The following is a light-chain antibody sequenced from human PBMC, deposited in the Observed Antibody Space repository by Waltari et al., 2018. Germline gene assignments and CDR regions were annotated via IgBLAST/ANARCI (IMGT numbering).Light chain of an antibody. CDR3: QQYNDWPPT. V-gene: IGKV3-15*01. J-gene: IGKJ1*01. Sequence: EIVMTQSPATLSVSVGERATLSCRASQRFGSNLAWYQLKPGQAPRLLLSGASTRATGIPARFSGSGSGTEFTLTISSLQSEDFAVYYCQQYNDWPPTFGQGTKVEI. CDR2: GAS. CDR1: QRFGSN.